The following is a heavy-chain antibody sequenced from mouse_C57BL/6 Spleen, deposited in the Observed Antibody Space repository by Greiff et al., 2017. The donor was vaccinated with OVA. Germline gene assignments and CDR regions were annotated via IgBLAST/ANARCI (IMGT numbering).Heavy chain of an antibody. D-gene: IGHD1-1*01. Sequence: VQLQQSGAELVRPGASVKLSCTASGFNIKDDYMHWVKQRPEQGLEWIGWIDPENGDTEYASKFQGKATITADTSSNTAYLQLSSLTSEDTAVYYCTTLVSSSYYFDYWGQGTTRTVSS. J-gene: IGHJ2*01. CDR1: GFNIKDDY. CDR2: IDPENGDT. CDR3: TTLVSSSYYFDY. V-gene: IGHV14-4*01.